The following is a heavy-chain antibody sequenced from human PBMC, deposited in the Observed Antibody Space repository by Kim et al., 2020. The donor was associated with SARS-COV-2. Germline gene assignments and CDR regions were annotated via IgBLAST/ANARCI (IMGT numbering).Heavy chain of an antibody. CDR3: ARHERWELLGFDY. V-gene: IGHV3-53*01. J-gene: IGHJ4*02. Sequence: ESGKGRLTSSRDNSKNTLYLQMNSLRAEDTAVYYCARHERWELLGFDYWGQGTLVTVSS. D-gene: IGHD1-26*01.